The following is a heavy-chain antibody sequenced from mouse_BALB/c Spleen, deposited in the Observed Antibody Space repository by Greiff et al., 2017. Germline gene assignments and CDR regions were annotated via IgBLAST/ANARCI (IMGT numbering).Heavy chain of an antibody. J-gene: IGHJ3*01. V-gene: IGHV14-3*02. CDR3: APYDYDGWFAY. CDR1: GFNIKDTY. Sequence: VQLKESGAELVKPGASVKLSCTASGFNIKDTYMHWVKQRPEQGLEWIGRIDPANGNTKYDPKFQGKATITADTSSNTAYLQLSSLTSEDTAVYYCAPYDYDGWFAYWGQGTLVTVSA. CDR2: IDPANGNT. D-gene: IGHD2-4*01.